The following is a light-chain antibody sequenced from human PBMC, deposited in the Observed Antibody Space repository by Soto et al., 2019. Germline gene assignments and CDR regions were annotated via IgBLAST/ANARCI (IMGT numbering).Light chain of an antibody. CDR1: QSISYSSNNKNY. J-gene: IGKJ1*01. CDR2: WAS. CDR3: QQYYSTPWK. V-gene: IGKV4-1*01. Sequence: IVMNQSPDSLAVYLGQSSTITCNSSQSISYSSNNKNYLTWYQQKPGQPPKLLIYWASTRESGVPDRFSGSGSGTDFTLTISSLQAEDVAVYYCQQYYSTPWKFGKGTKGAIK.